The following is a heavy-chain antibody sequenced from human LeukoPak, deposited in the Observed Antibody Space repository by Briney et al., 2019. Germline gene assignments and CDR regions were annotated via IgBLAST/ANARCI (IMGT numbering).Heavy chain of an antibody. J-gene: IGHJ4*02. CDR1: GFTFSTYA. V-gene: IGHV3-64*02. D-gene: IGHD2-2*01. CDR2: IGGDGVST. CDR3: ARRYCTSTSCSPFDY. Sequence: GGSLRLSCAASGFTFSTYAMHWVRQAPGKGLEYVSAIGGDGVSTYYADSVKDRFTISRDNSKNTLYLQMGSLRPEDMAVYYCARRYCTSTSCSPFDYWGQGALVTVSS.